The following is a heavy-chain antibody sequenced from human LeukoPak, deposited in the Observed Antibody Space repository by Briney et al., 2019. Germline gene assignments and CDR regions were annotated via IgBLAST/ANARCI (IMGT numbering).Heavy chain of an antibody. Sequence: ASVKVSCKASGYTFTSYDINWVRQATGQGLEWMGWMNPNSGNTGYAQKFQGRVTITRNTSISTAYMELSSLRSEDTAVYYCARAGYSYGYAPDYWGQGTPVTVSS. CDR3: ARAGYSYGYAPDY. CDR2: MNPNSGNT. CDR1: GYTFTSYD. J-gene: IGHJ4*02. D-gene: IGHD5-18*01. V-gene: IGHV1-8*03.